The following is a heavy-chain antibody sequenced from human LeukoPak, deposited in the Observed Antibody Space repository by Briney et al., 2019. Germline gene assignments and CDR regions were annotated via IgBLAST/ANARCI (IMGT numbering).Heavy chain of an antibody. D-gene: IGHD1-26*01. CDR2: INSDGSST. CDR3: ARVGGSNAFYI. J-gene: IGHJ3*02. CDR1: GFTFSIYW. Sequence: GGSLRLSCAASGFTFSIYWVRWVRRARGKGLGWVSPINSDGSSTSYADSVEGRFTISRDNAKNTLSLQMNSLRAEDTAVYYCARVGGSNAFYIWGQGTMVIVSS. V-gene: IGHV3-74*01.